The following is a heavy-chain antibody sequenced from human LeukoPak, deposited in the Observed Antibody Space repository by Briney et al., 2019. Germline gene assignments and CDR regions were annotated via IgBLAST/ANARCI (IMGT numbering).Heavy chain of an antibody. V-gene: IGHV3-30*02. Sequence: PGGSLRLSCAASGFTFSSYGMHWVCQAPGKGLEWVAFIRYDGSNKYYADSVKGRFTISRDNSKNTLYLQMNSLRAEDTAVYYCAKELRGYSYGYSVPLGYWGQGTLVTVSS. D-gene: IGHD5-18*01. J-gene: IGHJ4*02. CDR2: IRYDGSNK. CDR1: GFTFSSYG. CDR3: AKELRGYSYGYSVPLGY.